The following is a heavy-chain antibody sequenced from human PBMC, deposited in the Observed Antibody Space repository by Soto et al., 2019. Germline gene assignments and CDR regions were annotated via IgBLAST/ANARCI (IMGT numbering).Heavy chain of an antibody. V-gene: IGHV1-69*02. D-gene: IGHD4-4*01. CDR1: GGTFSSYT. CDR2: IIPILGIA. CDR3: ASVSNYGRYSDY. Sequence: QVQLVQSGAEVKKPGSSVKVSCKASGGTFSSYTISWVRQAPGQGLEWMGRIIPILGIANYAQKFQGRVTITADKSTSTAYMELSSLRSEDTAVYYCASVSNYGRYSDYWGQGTLVTVSS. J-gene: IGHJ4*02.